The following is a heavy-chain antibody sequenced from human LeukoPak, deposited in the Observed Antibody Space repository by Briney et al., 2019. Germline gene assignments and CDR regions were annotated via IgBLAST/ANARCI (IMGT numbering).Heavy chain of an antibody. J-gene: IGHJ1*01. CDR2: INPNNGGT. D-gene: IGHD3-22*01. CDR3: VRAPYYDDGYFQH. V-gene: IGHV1-2*02. Sequence: GASVKVSCKASGYTFTCYYMHWVRQAPGQGLEWMGWINPNNGGTNYAQKFQGRVTMTRDTSISTAYMELSRLRSDDTAVYYCVRAPYYDDGYFQHWGQGTLVTVSS. CDR1: GYTFTCYY.